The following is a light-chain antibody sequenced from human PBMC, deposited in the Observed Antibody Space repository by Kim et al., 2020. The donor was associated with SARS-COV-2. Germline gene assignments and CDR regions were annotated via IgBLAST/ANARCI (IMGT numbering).Light chain of an antibody. CDR3: AAWDDSLSAL. J-gene: IGLJ2*01. Sequence: PGEMVTITCSSSSSNIGSNYVYWYQQLPGTAPKLLIYRNNQRPSGVPDRFSGSKSGTSASLAISGLRSEDEADYYCAAWDDSLSALFGGGTQLTVL. CDR2: RNN. CDR1: SSNIGSNY. V-gene: IGLV1-47*01.